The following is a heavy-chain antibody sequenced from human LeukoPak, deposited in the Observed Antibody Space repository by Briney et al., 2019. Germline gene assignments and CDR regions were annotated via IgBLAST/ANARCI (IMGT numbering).Heavy chain of an antibody. V-gene: IGHV3-7*01. CDR2: IRQDGGET. D-gene: IGHD3-22*01. CDR3: ATYSSLNTREFQY. CDR1: GLPFMRVW. Sequence: GGPLRLPWKASGLPFMRVWMGWARQAPGKGGGGVANIRQDGGETYYGDSVKGRFIISRDNAKNSLFLQMNRLRAEDTAVYYCATYSSLNTREFQYWGQGTLVTVSP. J-gene: IGHJ1*01.